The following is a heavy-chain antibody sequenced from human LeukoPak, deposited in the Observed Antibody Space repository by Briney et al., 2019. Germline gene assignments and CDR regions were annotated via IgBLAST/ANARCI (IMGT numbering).Heavy chain of an antibody. V-gene: IGHV1-2*02. CDR3: ATQRGSYRWGTDFDY. CDR2: INPNSGGT. D-gene: IGHD3-16*01. Sequence: ASVKVSCKASGYTFTDYYMNWVRQAPGQGLEWMGWINPNSGGTNYAQKFQVRVTMTTDTSISTAYMELSRLRSDDTAVYYCATQRGSYRWGTDFDYWGQGTLVTVSS. CDR1: GYTFTDYY. J-gene: IGHJ4*02.